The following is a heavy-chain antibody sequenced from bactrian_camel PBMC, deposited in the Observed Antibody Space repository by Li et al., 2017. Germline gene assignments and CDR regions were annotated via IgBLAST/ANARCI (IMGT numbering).Heavy chain of an antibody. CDR2: IDSEGII. CDR3: GAGRYCSLSYITI. Sequence: VQLVESGGGSVQAGGSLRLSCVVSGYTINSDIYCMGWFRQARGKEREGVATIDSEGIISYADSVKGRFTISRDNAKETMNLQMNSLDVSDTAVYYCGAGRYCSLSYITIWGQGTQVTVS. V-gene: IGHV3S53*01. J-gene: IGHJ4*01. CDR1: GYTINSDI. D-gene: IGHD6*01.